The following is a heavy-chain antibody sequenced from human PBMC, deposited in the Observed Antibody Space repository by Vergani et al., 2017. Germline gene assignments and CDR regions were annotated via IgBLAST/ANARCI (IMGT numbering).Heavy chain of an antibody. CDR1: GGSVSSGSYY. J-gene: IGHJ4*02. CDR2: IYYSGST. CDR3: ARGPTTVEWLFPFDY. D-gene: IGHD3-3*01. Sequence: QVQLQESGPGLVKPSETLSLTCTVSGGSVSSGSYYWSWIRQPPGKGLEWIGYIYYSGSTNYNPSLTSRVTISVDTSKNQFSLKLSSVTAADTAVYYCARGPTTVEWLFPFDYWGQGTLVTVSS. V-gene: IGHV4-61*01.